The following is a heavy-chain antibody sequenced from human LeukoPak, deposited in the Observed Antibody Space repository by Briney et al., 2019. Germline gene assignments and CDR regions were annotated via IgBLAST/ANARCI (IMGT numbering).Heavy chain of an antibody. CDR1: GYTFTGYH. CDR3: ARDSGSSGWDPTSFLDY. Sequence: ASVKVSCKASGYTFTGYHIHWVRQAPGQGLEWMGWINPNSGGANSAQKFLGRVSMTRDTSISTVYMDLTSLRSDDTAVYYCARDSGSSGWDPTSFLDYWGRGTVVTVSS. D-gene: IGHD6-19*01. CDR2: INPNSGGA. J-gene: IGHJ4*02. V-gene: IGHV1-2*02.